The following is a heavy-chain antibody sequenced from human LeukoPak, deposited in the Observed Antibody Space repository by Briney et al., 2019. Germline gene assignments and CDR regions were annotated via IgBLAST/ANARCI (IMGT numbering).Heavy chain of an antibody. J-gene: IGHJ3*02. CDR3: TGGGRLDTVKNAFDI. V-gene: IGHV3-73*01. CDR2: IRSKANSYAT. Sequence: GGSLRLSCAASGFTFSGSAMHWVRQASGKGLEWVGRIRSKANSYATAYAASVKGRFTISRDDSKNTAYLQMNSLKTEDTAVYYCTGGGRLDTVKNAFDIWGQGTMVTVSS. D-gene: IGHD6-19*01. CDR1: GFTFSGSA.